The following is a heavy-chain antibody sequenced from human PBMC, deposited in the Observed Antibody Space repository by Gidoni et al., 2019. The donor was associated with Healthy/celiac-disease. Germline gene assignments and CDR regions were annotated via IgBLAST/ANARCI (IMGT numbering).Heavy chain of an antibody. CDR1: GFTFSSYS. CDR3: ARDSVRSSVGAFDI. Sequence: EVQLVESGGGLVKPGGSLRLSCAASGFTFSSYSMNWVRQAPGKGLEWVSSISSSSSYIYYADSVKGRFTISRDNAKNSLYLQMNSLRAEDTAVYYCARDSVRSSVGAFDIWGQGTMVTVSS. V-gene: IGHV3-21*01. D-gene: IGHD3-22*01. CDR2: ISSSSSYI. J-gene: IGHJ3*02.